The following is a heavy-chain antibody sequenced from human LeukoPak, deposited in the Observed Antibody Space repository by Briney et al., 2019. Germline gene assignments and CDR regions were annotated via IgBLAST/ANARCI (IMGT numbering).Heavy chain of an antibody. Sequence: ASVKVSCKASGYTFTSNYIHWVRQAPEQGLEWMGIIHPGGGTTIYTQRFQGRVTMTRDTSTSTVYMELSSLRSDDTAVYYCARGRGMTTVTTTYYYGMDVWGKGTTVTVSS. D-gene: IGHD4-17*01. CDR2: IHPGGGTT. V-gene: IGHV1-46*01. J-gene: IGHJ6*04. CDR1: GYTFTSNY. CDR3: ARGRGMTTVTTTYYYGMDV.